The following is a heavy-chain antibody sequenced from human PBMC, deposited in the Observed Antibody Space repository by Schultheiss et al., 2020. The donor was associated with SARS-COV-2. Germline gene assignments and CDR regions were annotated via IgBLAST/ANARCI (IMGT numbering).Heavy chain of an antibody. CDR2: IKQDGSEK. Sequence: GGSLRLSCAVSGFNFRSYWMSWVRQAPGKGLEWVANIKQDGSEKYYVDSVKGRFTISRDNAKNSLYLQMNSLRDEDTAVYYCAKGESSSIIYYYYYMDVWGKGTTVTVSS. CDR1: GFNFRSYW. V-gene: IGHV3-7*03. J-gene: IGHJ6*03. D-gene: IGHD6-6*01. CDR3: AKGESSSIIYYYYYMDV.